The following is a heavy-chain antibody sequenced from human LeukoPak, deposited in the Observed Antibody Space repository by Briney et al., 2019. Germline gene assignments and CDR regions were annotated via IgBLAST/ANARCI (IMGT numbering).Heavy chain of an antibody. J-gene: IGHJ3*02. Sequence: ASVKVSCKASGYTFTGYYMHWVRQAPGQGIEWMGWINPNSGGTNYEQNFQGRVTMSRDTSISTAYMELSRLRSDDTAVYYCARGAYGSGWEAFDIWGQGTMVTVSS. CDR3: ARGAYGSGWEAFDI. CDR2: INPNSGGT. V-gene: IGHV1-2*02. D-gene: IGHD3-10*01. CDR1: GYTFTGYY.